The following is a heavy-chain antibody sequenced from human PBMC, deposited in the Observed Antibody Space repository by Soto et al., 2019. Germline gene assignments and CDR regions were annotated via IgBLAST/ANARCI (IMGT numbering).Heavy chain of an antibody. CDR1: VGSISSYY. CDR2: IYYSGST. Sequence: WGTLSLTCTVSVGSISSYYGSWIRRPPGKGREGIGYIYYSGSTNYNPSLKSRVTISVDTSNNQFSLKLSSVTAADTAVYYCARHMGYAFWSGYRLFGMDVWGQGPTLTVSS. D-gene: IGHD3-3*01. J-gene: IGHJ6*02. V-gene: IGHV4-59*01. CDR3: ARHMGYAFWSGYRLFGMDV.